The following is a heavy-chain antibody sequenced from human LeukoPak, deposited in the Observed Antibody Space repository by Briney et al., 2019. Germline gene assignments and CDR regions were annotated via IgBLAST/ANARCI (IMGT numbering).Heavy chain of an antibody. CDR2: ITGSGANT. V-gene: IGHV3-23*01. Sequence: GGSLRLSCAVSGFTFRSYAMSWLRQAPGKGLEWTSSITGSGANTFYADSVKGRVTISRDNSENMLHLQVNSLRAEDTAIYYWAKGISSQKIDWFDPWGQGTLVTVSS. CDR1: GFTFRSYA. CDR3: AKGISSQKIDWFDP. D-gene: IGHD2-15*01. J-gene: IGHJ5*02.